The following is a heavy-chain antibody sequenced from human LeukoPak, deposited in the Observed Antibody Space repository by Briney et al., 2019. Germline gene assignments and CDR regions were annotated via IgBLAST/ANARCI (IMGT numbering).Heavy chain of an antibody. D-gene: IGHD4-23*01. CDR1: GGSISSYY. Sequence: SETLSLTCTVSGGSISSYYWSWLRQPPGRGLEWVGYIYYSGSTNYNPSLKSRVTISVDTSKNQFSLKLSSVTAADTAVYYCATALSGGGYYFDYWGQGTLVTVSS. CDR3: ATALSGGGYYFDY. CDR2: IYYSGST. J-gene: IGHJ4*02. V-gene: IGHV4-59*08.